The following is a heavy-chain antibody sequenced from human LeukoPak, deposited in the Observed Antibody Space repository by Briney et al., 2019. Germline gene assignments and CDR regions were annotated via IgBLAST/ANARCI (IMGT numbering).Heavy chain of an antibody. Sequence: PSETLSLTCTVSGGSISSSSYYWGWIRQPPGKGLEWIGSIYYSGCTYYNPSLKSRVTISVDTSKNQFSLKLSSVTAADTAVYYCARLGELSDYWGQGTLVTVSP. J-gene: IGHJ4*02. D-gene: IGHD3-10*01. V-gene: IGHV4-39*01. CDR1: GGSISSSSYY. CDR3: ARLGELSDY. CDR2: IYYSGCT.